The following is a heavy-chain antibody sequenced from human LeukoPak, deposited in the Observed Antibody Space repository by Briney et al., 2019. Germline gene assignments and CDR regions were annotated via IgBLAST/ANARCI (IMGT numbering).Heavy chain of an antibody. CDR3: ARDPVKIGGSPLDY. CDR1: GFTFSRYS. J-gene: IGHJ4*02. CDR2: ISGSSSSYI. V-gene: IGHV3-21*01. Sequence: GGSLRLSCAASGFTFSRYSMNWVRQAPGKGLEWVSSISGSSSSYIYYADSVKGRFTISRDNAKNSLYLQMNSLRAEDTAVYYCARDPVKIGGSPLDYWGQGTLVTVSS. D-gene: IGHD2-15*01.